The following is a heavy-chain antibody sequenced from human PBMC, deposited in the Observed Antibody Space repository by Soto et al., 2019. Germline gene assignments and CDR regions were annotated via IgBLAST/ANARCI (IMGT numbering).Heavy chain of an antibody. D-gene: IGHD2-21*01. Sequence: QLQRQESGSGLVKPSQTLSLTCAVSGGSISSGGYSWSWIRQPPGKGLERIGYIYHSGSTYYNPSLKSRVTISVDRSKNQFSLKLSSVTAADSAVYYSAGVRGPYCGGECYPPTPNWFDPWGQGTLVTVSS. V-gene: IGHV4-30-2*01. CDR3: AGVRGPYCGGECYPPTPNWFDP. J-gene: IGHJ5*02. CDR2: IYHSGST. CDR1: GGSISSGGYS.